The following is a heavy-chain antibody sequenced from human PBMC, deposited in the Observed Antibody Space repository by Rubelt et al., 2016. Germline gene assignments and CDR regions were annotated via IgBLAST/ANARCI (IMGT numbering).Heavy chain of an antibody. Sequence: RLSCAASGFTFSSYAMSWVRQAPGKGLEWVSAISGGGGSTYYADSVKGRFTISRDNSKNTLYLQMNSLGAEDTAVYYCAKVNGDYVIDYWGQGTLVTVSS. V-gene: IGHV3-23*01. CDR3: AKVNGDYVIDY. D-gene: IGHD4-17*01. CDR1: GFTFSSYA. J-gene: IGHJ4*02. CDR2: ISGGGGST.